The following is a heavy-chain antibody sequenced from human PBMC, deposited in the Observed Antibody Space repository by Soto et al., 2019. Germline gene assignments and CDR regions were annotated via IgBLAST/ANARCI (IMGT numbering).Heavy chain of an antibody. J-gene: IGHJ3*02. V-gene: IGHV3-23*01. CDR2: LNGGGGTT. Sequence: EVQLLESGGGLVQPGGSLRLSCAASGFSFSSYVMCWVRQAPGKGLEWVSALNGGGGTTYYADSVKGRFTISRDNSKNTLYLQMNRLRAEDTAIYYCAKEDWGASRSDDAFDIWGQGTMVSVSS. D-gene: IGHD3-16*01. CDR1: GFSFSSYV. CDR3: AKEDWGASRSDDAFDI.